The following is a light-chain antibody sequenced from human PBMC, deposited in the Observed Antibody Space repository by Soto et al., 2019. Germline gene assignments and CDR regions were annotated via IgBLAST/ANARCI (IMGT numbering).Light chain of an antibody. J-gene: IGLJ3*02. CDR1: SSNIGSNS. V-gene: IGLV1-51*01. CDR3: GTWDSSLSGGWV. Sequence: QAVVTQPPSVSAAPGQKVTISCSGSSSNIGSNSISWYQQVPGTAPKLLIYDNNKRPSGIPDRFSGSKSGTSATLGITGLQTGDEADYYCGTWDSSLSGGWVFGGGTKLTVL. CDR2: DNN.